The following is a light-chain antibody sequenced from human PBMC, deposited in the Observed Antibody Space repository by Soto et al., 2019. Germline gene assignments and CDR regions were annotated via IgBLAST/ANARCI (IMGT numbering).Light chain of an antibody. J-gene: IGKJ1*01. CDR1: QSINTW. Sequence: DIQMTQSPSTVSASVGDRITITCRASQSINTWLAWYRQRPGEAPQLLIYDGPPLAMGVPSRFSGSGSGTDVPLSISRLQPDAFATFYCQQYPTYSRTFGPGTQVEVK. CDR3: QQYPTYSRT. CDR2: DGP. V-gene: IGKV1-5*01.